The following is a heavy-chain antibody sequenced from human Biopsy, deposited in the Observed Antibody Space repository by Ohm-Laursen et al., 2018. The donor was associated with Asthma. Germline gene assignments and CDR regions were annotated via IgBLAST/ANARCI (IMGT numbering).Heavy chain of an antibody. CDR2: IYYSGST. CDR1: GDSISSNSW. CDR3: ARAIGTGDWYFDV. D-gene: IGHD1-1*01. Sequence: PPGTLSLTCAVSGDSISSNSWWTWVRQSPGRGLEWIGEIYYSGSTNYHPSLKGRVTISVAKSKNQFSLRLTSVIAADTAVYYCARAIGTGDWYFDVWGRGTLVTVSS. J-gene: IGHJ2*01. V-gene: IGHV4-4*03.